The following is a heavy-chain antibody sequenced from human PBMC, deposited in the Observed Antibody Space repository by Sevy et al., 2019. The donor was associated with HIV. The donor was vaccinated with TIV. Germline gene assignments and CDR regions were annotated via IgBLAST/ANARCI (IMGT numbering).Heavy chain of an antibody. V-gene: IGHV4-30-2*01. CDR2: IYHSGST. Sequence: SETLSLTCAVSGGSISSGGYSWSWIRQPPGKDLEWIGYIYHSGSTYYNPSLKSRVTISVDRSKNQFSLKLSSVTAADRAVYYCARGHYYDSSGYYFGGFDYWGQGTLVTVSS. CDR3: ARGHYYDSSGYYFGGFDY. J-gene: IGHJ4*02. CDR1: GGSISSGGYS. D-gene: IGHD3-22*01.